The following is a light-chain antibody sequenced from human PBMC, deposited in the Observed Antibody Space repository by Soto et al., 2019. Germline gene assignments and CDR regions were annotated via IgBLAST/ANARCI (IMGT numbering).Light chain of an antibody. J-gene: IGLJ1*01. Sequence: QSALTQPHSASGSPGQSVTISCTGNSSDVGVYNYVSWYQQHPDKAPKLMIYAVTKRPSGVPDRFSCSKSSSTVSMTVSGFQAEYEADDYCSSYVGSNNVDGFGTGTKVTVL. CDR1: SSDVGVYNY. CDR2: AVT. CDR3: SSYVGSNNVDG. V-gene: IGLV2-8*01.